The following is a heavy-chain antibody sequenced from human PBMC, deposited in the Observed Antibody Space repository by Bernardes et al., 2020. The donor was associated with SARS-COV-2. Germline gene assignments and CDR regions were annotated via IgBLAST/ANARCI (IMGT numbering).Heavy chain of an antibody. J-gene: IGHJ4*02. V-gene: IGHV3-74*01. CDR1: GFTFSSYW. D-gene: IGHD1-26*01. CDR2: INNDGSTI. CDR3: VRSAFKSGRGYYFDN. Sequence: GGPLRLSCAASGFTFSSYWIHWVRQAPGEGLVWVSRINNDGSTITYADSVKGRFTISRDNAKNTLYLQMNSLRAEDTAVYYCVRSAFKSGRGYYFDNWGQGTLVTVSS.